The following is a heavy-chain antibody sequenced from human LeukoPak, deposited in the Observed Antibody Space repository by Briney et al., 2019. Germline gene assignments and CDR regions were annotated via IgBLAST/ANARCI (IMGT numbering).Heavy chain of an antibody. D-gene: IGHD1-26*01. Sequence: SETLSLTCTVSGGSISGYYWSWIRQSPGRGLEWIGYVYYSGNTNYNPSLKSRLTISLDTAKNQFSLKLSSVTSADRAVYYCARGEYEDLVDNWGQGTLVTVSS. CDR2: VYYSGNT. CDR1: GGSISGYY. CDR3: ARGEYEDLVDN. V-gene: IGHV4-59*01. J-gene: IGHJ4*02.